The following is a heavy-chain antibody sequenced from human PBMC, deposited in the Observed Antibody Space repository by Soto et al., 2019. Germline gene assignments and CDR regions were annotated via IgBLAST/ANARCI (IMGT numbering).Heavy chain of an antibody. V-gene: IGHV4-39*01. CDR1: GGSITSNSYY. D-gene: IGHD4-17*01. J-gene: IGHJ4*02. CDR3: ARRSTVTDDY. CDR2: FYYSEST. Sequence: QLQLQESGPELVKPSETLSLTCTVSGGSITSNSYYWGWIRQPPGKGLEWIGSFYYSESTYFNPSLKSRVTISVDTSKNQFSLKLSAVTAADTAVYYCARRSTVTDDYWGQGILVTVSS.